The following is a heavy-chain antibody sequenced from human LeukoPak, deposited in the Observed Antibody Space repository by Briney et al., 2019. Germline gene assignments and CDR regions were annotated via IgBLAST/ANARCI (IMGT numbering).Heavy chain of an antibody. J-gene: IGHJ4*02. Sequence: GGSLRLSCAVSGFTFSNYAMHWVRQAPGKGLEWVAVTSHDGNKEYYADSVKGRFTISRDNSKNTLYLQMNSLRAEDTAVYYCARTRTYYYDSSGYSKPTFDYWGQGTLVTVSS. CDR1: GFTFSNYA. D-gene: IGHD3-22*01. V-gene: IGHV3-30*04. CDR2: TSHDGNKE. CDR3: ARTRTYYYDSSGYSKPTFDY.